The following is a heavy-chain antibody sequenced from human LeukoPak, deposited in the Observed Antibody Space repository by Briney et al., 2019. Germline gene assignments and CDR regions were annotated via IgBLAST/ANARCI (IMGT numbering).Heavy chain of an antibody. J-gene: IGHJ4*02. CDR1: NYTFASYG. D-gene: IGHD5-18*01. CDR2: INPSGGST. CDR3: ARGLRSYGFDY. V-gene: IGHV1-46*01. Sequence: AASVKVSCKASNYTFASYGLSWVRQAPGQGLEWMGIINPSGGSTSYAQKFQGRVTMTRDTSTSTVYMELSSLRSEDTAVYYCARGLRSYGFDYWGQGTLVTVSS.